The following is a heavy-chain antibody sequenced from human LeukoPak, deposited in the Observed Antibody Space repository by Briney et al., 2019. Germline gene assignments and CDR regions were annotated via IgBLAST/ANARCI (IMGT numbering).Heavy chain of an antibody. CDR3: ARGWHYGYGSYFDY. Sequence: SETLTLTCAVYGGSFSRYYWSWLRQPPGKGLEWIGEINHSGSNKHNPSLKGRVTISVDTSKNQFSLKLSSVTAADTAVYYCARGWHYGYGSYFDYWGQGTLVTVSS. D-gene: IGHD3-10*01. V-gene: IGHV4-34*01. J-gene: IGHJ4*02. CDR2: INHSGSN. CDR1: GGSFSRYY.